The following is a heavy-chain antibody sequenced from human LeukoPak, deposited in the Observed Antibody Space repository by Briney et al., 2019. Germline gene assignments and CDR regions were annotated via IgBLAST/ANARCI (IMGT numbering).Heavy chain of an antibody. V-gene: IGHV1-2*02. CDR2: INPNSGGA. Sequence: GAPVKHSCKASGYTFTGYYMHWVRQAPGQGLEWMGWINPNSGGANYAQKFQGRVTMTRDTPISTAYMELSRLRSDDTAVYYCARGYSACYSDPWGQGTLVAASS. CDR3: ARGYSACYSDP. J-gene: IGHJ5*02. D-gene: IGHD3-16*02. CDR1: GYTFTGYY.